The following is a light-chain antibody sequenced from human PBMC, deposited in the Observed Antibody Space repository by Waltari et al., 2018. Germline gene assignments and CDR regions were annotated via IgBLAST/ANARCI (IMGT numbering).Light chain of an antibody. V-gene: IGLV1-44*01. CDR3: AAWDDSLNGRYV. Sequence: QSVLTQPPSASGTPGQRVTISCSGSSSNIGSNTVNWYQQLPGTAPTLLIYSNNQRPSGVPDRVSGSKSGTSASLAISGLQSEDEADYYCAAWDDSLNGRYVFGTGTKVTVL. CDR2: SNN. CDR1: SSNIGSNT. J-gene: IGLJ1*01.